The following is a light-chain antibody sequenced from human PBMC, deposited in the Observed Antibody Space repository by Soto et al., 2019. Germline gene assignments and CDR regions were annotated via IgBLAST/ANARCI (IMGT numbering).Light chain of an antibody. CDR2: KAS. J-gene: IGKJ4*01. CDR1: QSISGW. CDR3: QQYNSYPLT. Sequence: DIQMTQFPSTLSASVGDRVTFTCRASQSISGWLAWYQQKPGNAPKLLIYKASTLETGVPSRVSGNGFGTEFTLSINSLQPYDFATYYCQQYNSYPLTFGGGTKVEIK. V-gene: IGKV1-5*03.